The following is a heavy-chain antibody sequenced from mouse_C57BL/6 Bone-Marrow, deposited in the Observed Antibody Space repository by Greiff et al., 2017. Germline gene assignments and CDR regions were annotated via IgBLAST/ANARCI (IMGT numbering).Heavy chain of an antibody. D-gene: IGHD2-5*01. CDR2: ISYDGGN. Sequence: EVQLQESGPGLVKPSQSLSLTCSVTGYSITSGYYWNWIRQFPGNKLEWMGYISYDGGNNYNPSLQNRISITRDTSKNQFFLKLNSVTAEDTATYYCARRSNPGTWFAYWGQGTLVTVSA. CDR1: GYSITSGYY. J-gene: IGHJ3*01. V-gene: IGHV3-6*01. CDR3: ARRSNPGTWFAY.